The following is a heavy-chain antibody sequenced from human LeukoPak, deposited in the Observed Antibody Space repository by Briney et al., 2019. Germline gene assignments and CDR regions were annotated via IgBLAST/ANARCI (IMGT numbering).Heavy chain of an antibody. CDR2: ISGSGGST. CDR3: AKSLVRGYYSPDAFDI. Sequence: PGGSLRLSCAASGFTFSSYAMSWVRQAPGKGLEWVSAISGSGGSTYYADSVKGRFTISRDNSKNTLYLQMNSLRAEDTAVYYCAKSLVRGYYSPDAFDIWGQGTMVTVSS. V-gene: IGHV3-23*01. J-gene: IGHJ3*02. CDR1: GFTFSSYA. D-gene: IGHD3-22*01.